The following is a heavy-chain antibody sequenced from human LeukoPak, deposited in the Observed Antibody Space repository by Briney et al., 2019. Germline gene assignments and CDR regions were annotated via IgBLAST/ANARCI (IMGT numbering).Heavy chain of an antibody. V-gene: IGHV1-2*02. CDR2: TNPNSGGT. CDR1: RYTLTRYY. Sequence: GASVKVSCKASRYTLTRYYMHGVRQAPGQGLEWMGWTNPNSGGTNYAQKFQGRVTMTRDTSISTAYMELSRRRSDDTAVYYCARDSYYYDSSGYSDYWGQGTLVTVSS. J-gene: IGHJ4*02. D-gene: IGHD3-22*01. CDR3: ARDSYYYDSSGYSDY.